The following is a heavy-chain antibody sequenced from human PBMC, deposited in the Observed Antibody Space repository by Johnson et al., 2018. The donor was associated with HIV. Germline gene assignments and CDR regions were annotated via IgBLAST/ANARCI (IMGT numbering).Heavy chain of an antibody. CDR1: GFTFSSYG. V-gene: IGHV3-30*02. CDR3: AGDWDLPNAFDI. D-gene: IGHD1-26*01. J-gene: IGHJ3*02. CDR2: IRYDGSNK. Sequence: QVQLVESGGGVVQPGGSLRLSCAASGFTFSSYGMHWVRQAPGKGLEWVAFIRYDGSNKYYADSVKGRFTISRDNSKNTLYLQMNSLRGEDTAGYYCAGDWDLPNAFDIWGQGTMVTVSS.